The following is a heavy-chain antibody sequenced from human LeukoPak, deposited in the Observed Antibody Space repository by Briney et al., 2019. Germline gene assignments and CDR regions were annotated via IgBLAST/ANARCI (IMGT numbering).Heavy chain of an antibody. CDR1: GGSISSSNYY. J-gene: IGHJ4*02. D-gene: IGHD2-2*01. CDR3: ARRGCSSTSCYGGTNLPFDY. Sequence: PSETLSLTCTVSGGSISSSNYYWGWIRQPPGKGLEWIGSIYYSGSTYYNPSLKSRVTISVDTSKSQFSLKLTYVTAADTAVYYCARRGCSSTSCYGGTNLPFDYWGQGTLLTVSS. CDR2: IYYSGST. V-gene: IGHV4-39*01.